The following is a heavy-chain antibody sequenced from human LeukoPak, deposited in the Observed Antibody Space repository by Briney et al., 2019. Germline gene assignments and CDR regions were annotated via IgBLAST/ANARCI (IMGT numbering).Heavy chain of an antibody. D-gene: IGHD1-26*01. CDR1: GFTFSSYG. J-gene: IGHJ3*02. Sequence: EGSLRLSCAASGFTFSSYGMHWVRQAPGKGLEWVAFIRYDGSNKYYADSVKGRFTISRDNSKNTLYLQMNSLRAEDTAVYYCAKGAATNLSGSYYSIDAFDIWGQGTMVTVSS. CDR2: IRYDGSNK. V-gene: IGHV3-30*02. CDR3: AKGAATNLSGSYYSIDAFDI.